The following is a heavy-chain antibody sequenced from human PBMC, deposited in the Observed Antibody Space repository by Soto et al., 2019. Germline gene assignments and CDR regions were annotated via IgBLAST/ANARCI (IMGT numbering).Heavy chain of an antibody. Sequence: QVQLVQSGAEVKKPGASVKVSCKASGYTFTSYYMHWVRQAPGQGLEWMGIINPSGGSTSYAQKFQGRVTMTRDTSTSTVYMELSSLRSEDTAVYYCSTYVDTAMWSYWGQGTLVTVSS. CDR1: GYTFTSYY. J-gene: IGHJ4*02. CDR3: STYVDTAMWSY. D-gene: IGHD5-18*01. V-gene: IGHV1-46*03. CDR2: INPSGGST.